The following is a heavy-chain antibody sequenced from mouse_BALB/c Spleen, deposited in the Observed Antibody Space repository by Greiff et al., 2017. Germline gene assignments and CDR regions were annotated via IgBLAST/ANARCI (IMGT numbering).Heavy chain of an antibody. D-gene: IGHD2-14*01. J-gene: IGHJ1*01. CDR2: IYPSDSYT. Sequence: QVQLQQPGAELVRPGASVKLSCKASGYTFTSYWINWVKQRPGQGLEWIGNIYPSDSYTNYNQKFKDKATLTVDKSSSTAYMQLSSPTSEDSAVYYCTKGNYYRYDVSYWYFDVWGAGTTVTVSS. CDR3: TKGNYYRYDVSYWYFDV. CDR1: GYTFTSYW. V-gene: IGHV1-69*02.